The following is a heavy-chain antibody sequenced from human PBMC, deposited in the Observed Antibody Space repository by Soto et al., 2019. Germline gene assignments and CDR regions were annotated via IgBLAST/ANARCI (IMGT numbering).Heavy chain of an antibody. CDR1: GFIFSTYS. J-gene: IGHJ4*02. CDR3: ARDAYLDH. CDR2: ISSSGRYT. V-gene: IGHV3-21*02. Sequence: EVQIVESGGGLGKPGGSLRLSCAGSGFIFSTYSFTWVRQAPGKGLEWVSKISSSGRYTYYADSVKGRFTISRDDAENSLYLEMSGLRDEDTAVYYCARDAYLDHWGQGTRVNVYS.